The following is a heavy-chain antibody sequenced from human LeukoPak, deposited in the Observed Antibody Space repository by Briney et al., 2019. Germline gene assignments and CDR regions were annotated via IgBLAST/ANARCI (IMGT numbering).Heavy chain of an antibody. Sequence: GASVKVSCKASGYTFTGYNIHWVRQAPGQGLEWMGWINPNSGGTTYAQRFQGRVTMTRDTSISTASMELSSLNSDDTAVYYCTRDSIGGSGWFDPWGQGTLVTVSP. CDR2: INPNSGGT. J-gene: IGHJ5*02. CDR1: GYTFTGYN. V-gene: IGHV1-2*02. D-gene: IGHD3-16*01. CDR3: TRDSIGGSGWFDP.